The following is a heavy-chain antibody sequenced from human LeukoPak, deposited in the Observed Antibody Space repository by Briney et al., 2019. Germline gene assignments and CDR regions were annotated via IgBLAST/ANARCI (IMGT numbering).Heavy chain of an antibody. V-gene: IGHV1-46*01. CDR2: INPSGGST. CDR3: SSCSSTSCTDY. Sequence: GGSVKVSCKASGYTFTSYYMHWERQAPGQGLEWVGIINPSGGSTSYAQKFQGRVTMTRDTSTSTVYMELSSLRSEDTAVYYCSSCSSTSCTDYWGQGTLVTVSS. D-gene: IGHD2-2*01. CDR1: GYTFTSYY. J-gene: IGHJ4*02.